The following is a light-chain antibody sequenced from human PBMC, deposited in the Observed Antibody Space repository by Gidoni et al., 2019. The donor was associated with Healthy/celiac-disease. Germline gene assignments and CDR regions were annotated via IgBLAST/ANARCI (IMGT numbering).Light chain of an antibody. CDR3: QAWDSSTFVV. V-gene: IGLV3-1*01. Sequence: SYELTQPPSVSVSPGQTASITCSGDKLGDTYACWYQQKPGQSPVLVIEQDSKRPSGIPERFSGSNSGNTATLTISGTQAMDEADYYCQAWDSSTFVVFGGGTKLTVL. CDR1: KLGDTY. J-gene: IGLJ2*01. CDR2: QDS.